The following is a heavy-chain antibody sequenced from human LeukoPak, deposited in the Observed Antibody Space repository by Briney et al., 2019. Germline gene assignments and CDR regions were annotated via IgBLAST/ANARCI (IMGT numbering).Heavy chain of an antibody. CDR2: IYYSGST. CDR1: GGSISSYY. CDR3: ARGSCSGGSCFLSY. D-gene: IGHD2-15*01. V-gene: IGHV4-59*08. J-gene: IGHJ4*02. Sequence: SETLSLTCTVSGGSISSYYWSWIRQPPGKGLEWIGYIYYSGSTNYNPSLKSRVTISVDTSKNQFSLKLSSVTAADTAVYYCARGSCSGGSCFLSYWGQGTLVTVSS.